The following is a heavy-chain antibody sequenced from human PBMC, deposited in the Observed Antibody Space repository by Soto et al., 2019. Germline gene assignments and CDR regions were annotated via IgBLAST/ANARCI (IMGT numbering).Heavy chain of an antibody. V-gene: IGHV4-59*01. CDR3: ARGVRFLELFSENYFDY. D-gene: IGHD3-3*01. CDR1: GGSISSYY. Sequence: SETLSLTCTVSGGSISSYYWSWIRQPPGKGLEWIGNIYYSGSTNYNPSLKSRVTISVDTSKNQFSLKLSSVTAADTAVYYCARGVRFLELFSENYFDYWGQGIQVTVSS. J-gene: IGHJ4*02. CDR2: IYYSGST.